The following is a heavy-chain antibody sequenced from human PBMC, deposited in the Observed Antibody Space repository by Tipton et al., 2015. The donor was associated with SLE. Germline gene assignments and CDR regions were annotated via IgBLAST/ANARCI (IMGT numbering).Heavy chain of an antibody. CDR3: ARSPAQTHFDS. V-gene: IGHV4-38-2*02. Sequence: TLSLTCTVSGFSVTSGYYWGWIRQPPGKGLEWIGTIFHSGTTYFNSSLKSRVTISVDTSRNQFSLKLSSVTAADTAVYYCARSPAQTHFDSWGQGTMVTVSS. CDR1: GFSVTSGYY. CDR2: IFHSGTT. J-gene: IGHJ5*01.